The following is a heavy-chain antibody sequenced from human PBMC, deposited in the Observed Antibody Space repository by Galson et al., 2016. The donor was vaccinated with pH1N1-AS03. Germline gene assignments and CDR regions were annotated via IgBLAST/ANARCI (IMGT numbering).Heavy chain of an antibody. J-gene: IGHJ6*02. CDR2: INKDGNEK. CDR3: ASDRTVGAASIIFYYGMDV. V-gene: IGHV3-7*03. CDR1: GFTFGSHW. D-gene: IGHD2-2*01. Sequence: SLRLSCAVSGFTFGSHWMSWVRQAPGKGLAWVANINKDGNEKYYVDSVKGRFAITRDNAKNSLYLQMNSLRAEDTAVYYCASDRTVGAASIIFYYGMDVWGQGTTVTVSS.